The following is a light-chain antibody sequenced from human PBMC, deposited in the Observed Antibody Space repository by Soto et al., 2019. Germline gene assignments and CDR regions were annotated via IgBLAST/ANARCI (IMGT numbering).Light chain of an antibody. CDR3: SSITSSSTYV. J-gene: IGLJ1*01. CDR2: DVT. Sequence: QSVLTQPASVSGSPGQSITISCTGTRSDVGGYNYVYWHQQHPGKAPKLMIYDVTNRPSGVSDRFSGSKSGNTASLTISGLQAEDEADYYCSSITSSSTYVFGAGTKVTV. V-gene: IGLV2-14*01. CDR1: RSDVGGYNY.